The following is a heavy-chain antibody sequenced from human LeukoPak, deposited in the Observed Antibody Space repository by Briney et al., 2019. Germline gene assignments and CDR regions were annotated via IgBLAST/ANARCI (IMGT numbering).Heavy chain of an antibody. CDR3: ARDLYSSGWGSFDY. CDR1: GYSISSGYY. V-gene: IGHV4-38-2*02. J-gene: IGHJ4*02. Sequence: SETLSLTCTISGYSISSGYYWCWIRQPPGKGLEWFGSSYHSGSTYYDPSLKSRVTISLDTSMNQFFLKLSSVTADDTAVYYCARDLYSSGWGSFDYWGQGTLVTVSS. CDR2: SYHSGST. D-gene: IGHD6-19*01.